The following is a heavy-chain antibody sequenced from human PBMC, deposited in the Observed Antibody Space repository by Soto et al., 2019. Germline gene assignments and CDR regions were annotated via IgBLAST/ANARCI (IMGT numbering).Heavy chain of an antibody. V-gene: IGHV4-34*01. J-gene: IGHJ6*02. CDR2: INHSGSP. D-gene: IGHD3-10*01. CDR1: GGSFGGYY. Sequence: SETLSLTCSVYGGSFGGYYWSWLRPHPGRGLEWIGGINHSGSPNYNPSLKSRVTTSVDTSKNQFSLKLSPVTAADTAVYYCARGRRLTMVRGVIIKYCYSGMDAWGHGTRVPVS. CDR3: ARGRRLTMVRGVIIKYCYSGMDA.